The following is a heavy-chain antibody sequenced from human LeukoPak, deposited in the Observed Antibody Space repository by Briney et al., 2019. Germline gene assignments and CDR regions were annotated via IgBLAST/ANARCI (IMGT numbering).Heavy chain of an antibody. CDR2: IYYSRST. V-gene: IGHV4-59*01. Sequence: PSETLSLTCTVSGGSISSYYWNWIRQPPGKGLEWIGYIYYSRSTNYNPSLKSRVTISVDTSKNQFSLKLSSVTAADTAVYFCASYSSAWQNWFDPWGQGTLVTVSS. D-gene: IGHD6-19*01. CDR1: GGSISSYY. J-gene: IGHJ5*02. CDR3: ASYSSAWQNWFDP.